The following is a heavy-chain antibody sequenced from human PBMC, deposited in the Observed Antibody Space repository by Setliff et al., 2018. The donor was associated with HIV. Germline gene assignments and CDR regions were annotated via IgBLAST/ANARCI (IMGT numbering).Heavy chain of an antibody. CDR1: GGSISRRNW. J-gene: IGHJ4*02. Sequence: LSLTCAVSGGSISRRNWWSWVRQPPGKGLEWIGEIYHSGSTNYNPSLKSRVTISVDKSKNQFSLSLSSVTAADTAVYYCARLPDINSWPFDYWARGTLVTVSS. V-gene: IGHV4-4*02. CDR2: IYHSGST. D-gene: IGHD6-13*01. CDR3: ARLPDINSWPFDY.